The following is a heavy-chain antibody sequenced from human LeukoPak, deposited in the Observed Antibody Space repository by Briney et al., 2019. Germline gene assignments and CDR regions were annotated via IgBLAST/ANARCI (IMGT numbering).Heavy chain of an antibody. CDR2: IYYSGRT. J-gene: IGHJ1*01. V-gene: IGHV4-39*01. CDR3: ARRRYYDSSGYLD. CDR1: GDSVSRSDSY. D-gene: IGHD3-22*01. Sequence: SETLSLTCTIFGDSVSRSDSYWGWIRQPPGKGLEWIGTIYYSGRTYYSPSLKSRVTLSVDMSNNQFSLTLSSVTAADTALYFCARRRYYDSSGYLDWGQGTLVTVSS.